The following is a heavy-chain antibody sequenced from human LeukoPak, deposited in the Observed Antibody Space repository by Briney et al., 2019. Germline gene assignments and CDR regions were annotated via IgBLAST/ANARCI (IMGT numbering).Heavy chain of an antibody. Sequence: GESLKISCKASGYRFINYWIAWVRQMPGKGLEWVGMVYPGESETRYSPSFQGQVTVSADKSIDTAYLQWSRLKASDNAMYYCARVSLDCTGGTCLDLDYWGQGALVTISS. D-gene: IGHD2-8*02. J-gene: IGHJ4*02. CDR1: GYRFINYW. CDR2: VYPGESET. V-gene: IGHV5-51*01. CDR3: ARVSLDCTGGTCLDLDY.